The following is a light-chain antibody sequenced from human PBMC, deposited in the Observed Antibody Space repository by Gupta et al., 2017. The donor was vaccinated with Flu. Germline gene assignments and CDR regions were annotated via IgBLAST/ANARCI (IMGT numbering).Light chain of an antibody. CDR2: SND. V-gene: IGLV1-47*02. CDR3: ATSDDSLSSWV. J-gene: IGLJ3*02. Sequence: TVTVSCSGSSSNMGKNYVYWYQQVPATAPNLLFYSNDQRPSGVPARFSASKSGTSASLAIGGLRSEDEADYYCATSDDSLSSWVFGGGTKLTVL. CDR1: SSNMGKNY.